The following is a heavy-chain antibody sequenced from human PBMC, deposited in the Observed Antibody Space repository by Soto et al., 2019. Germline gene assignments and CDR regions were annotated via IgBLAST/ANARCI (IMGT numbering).Heavy chain of an antibody. J-gene: IGHJ3*02. CDR2: IYSGGST. CDR1: GFTVSSNY. D-gene: IGHD4-17*01. V-gene: IGHV3-53*01. CDR3: ARDREGLRPAAFDI. Sequence: PGGSLGLSCAASGFTVSSNYMSWVRQAPGKGLEWVSVIYSGGSTYYADSVKGRFTISRDNSKNTLYLQMNSLRAEDTAVYYCARDREGLRPAAFDIWGQGSMVTVSS.